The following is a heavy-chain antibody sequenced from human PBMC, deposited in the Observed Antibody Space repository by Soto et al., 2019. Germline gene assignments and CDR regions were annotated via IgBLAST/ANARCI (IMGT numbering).Heavy chain of an antibody. CDR3: ARGLLDGAAGGAFDI. CDR1: GGSFSGYY. J-gene: IGHJ3*02. CDR2: INHSGST. Sequence: QVQLQQWGAGLLKPSETLSLTCAVYGGSFSGYYWSWIRQPPGKGLEWIGEINHSGSTNYNPSLKSRVTISVDTAKNQFSPELSSVTGAGTAVDYWARGLLDGAAGGAFDIWGQGTMVTGSS. D-gene: IGHD3-3*02. V-gene: IGHV4-34*01.